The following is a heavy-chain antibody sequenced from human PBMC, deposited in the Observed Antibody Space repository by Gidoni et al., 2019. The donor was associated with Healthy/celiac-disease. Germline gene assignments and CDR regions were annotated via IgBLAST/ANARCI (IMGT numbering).Heavy chain of an antibody. D-gene: IGHD6-19*01. J-gene: IGHJ4*02. V-gene: IGHV1-2*02. Sequence: QVQLVQSGAEVKQPGASVKVSCKASGYTFTGYYMHWVRQAHGQGLEWMGWINPNSGGTNYAQNFQGRVTMTRDTSISTAYMELSRLISDDTAVYYCARDLENIAVAGGVFYWGQGTLVTVSS. CDR1: GYTFTGYY. CDR2: INPNSGGT. CDR3: ARDLENIAVAGGVFY.